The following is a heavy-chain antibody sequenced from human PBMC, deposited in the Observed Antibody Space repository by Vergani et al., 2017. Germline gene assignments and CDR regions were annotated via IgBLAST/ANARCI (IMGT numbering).Heavy chain of an antibody. D-gene: IGHD2-21*01. CDR2: IYSGGST. V-gene: IGHV3-53*01. Sequence: EVQLVESGGGLIQPGGYLRLSCAASGFTVSSNYMSWVRQAPGKGLEWVSVIYSGGSTYYADSVKGRFTISRDNSKNTLYLQMNSLRAEDTAVYYCARVLEPYCGGDCYSGFDYWGQGTLVTVSS. J-gene: IGHJ4*02. CDR1: GFTVSSNY. CDR3: ARVLEPYCGGDCYSGFDY.